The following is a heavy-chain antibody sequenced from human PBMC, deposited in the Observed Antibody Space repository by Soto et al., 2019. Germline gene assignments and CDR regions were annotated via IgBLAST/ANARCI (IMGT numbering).Heavy chain of an antibody. CDR3: AHTWGLPFDY. V-gene: IGHV2-5*02. D-gene: IGHD3-16*01. Sequence: QITLKESGPTLVKPTQTLTLTCTYSGFSLRTTGVGVGWIRQPPGKALEWLGIIYWDDYKRYSPSLKSRLTLTSDISKSQVVLTMTNMGPVDTATYFCAHTWGLPFDYWGPGNLVIVSS. J-gene: IGHJ4*02. CDR2: IYWDDYK. CDR1: GFSLRTTGVG.